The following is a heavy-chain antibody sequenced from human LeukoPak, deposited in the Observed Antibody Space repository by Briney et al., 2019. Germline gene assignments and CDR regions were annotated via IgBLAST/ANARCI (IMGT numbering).Heavy chain of an antibody. Sequence: SETLSLTCAVYGGSFSGYYWSWIRQPPGKGLEWIGEINHSGSTNYNPSLKSRVTISVDTSKNQFSLKLSSVTAADTAVYYCASCFYDSSGCYYAGYYYYGMDVWGQGTTVTVSS. CDR2: INHSGST. CDR3: ASCFYDSSGCYYAGYYYYGMDV. CDR1: GGSFSGYY. J-gene: IGHJ6*02. D-gene: IGHD3-22*01. V-gene: IGHV4-34*01.